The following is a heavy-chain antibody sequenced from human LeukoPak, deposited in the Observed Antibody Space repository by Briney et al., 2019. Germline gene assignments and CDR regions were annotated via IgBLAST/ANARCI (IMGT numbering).Heavy chain of an antibody. CDR1: GFTFSSYS. CDR3: ARGDSYDFWSGSIYYYYYMDV. CDR2: ISSSSSTI. V-gene: IGHV3-48*01. J-gene: IGHJ6*03. Sequence: TGRSLRLSSAASGFTFSSYSMNSVRQAPGTGLEWVTYISSSSSTIYYADSVKGRFTNSRHNAKTSLYLQMNSLRAEDTAVYYCARGDSYDFWSGSIYYYYYMDVWGKGTTVTVSS. D-gene: IGHD3-3*01.